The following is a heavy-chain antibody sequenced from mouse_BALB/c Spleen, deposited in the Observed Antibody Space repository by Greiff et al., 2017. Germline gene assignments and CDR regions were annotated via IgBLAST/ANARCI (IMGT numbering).Heavy chain of an antibody. Sequence: QVQLQQPGAELVKPGASVKLSCKASGYTFTSYWMHWVKQRPGQGLEWIGEIDPSDSYTNYNQKFKGKATLTVDKSSSTAYMQLSSLTSEDSAVYYCARFDYGYGPDYWGQGTTLTVSS. J-gene: IGHJ2*01. V-gene: IGHV1-69*02. CDR2: IDPSDSYT. CDR1: GYTFTSYW. CDR3: ARFDYGYGPDY. D-gene: IGHD1-2*01.